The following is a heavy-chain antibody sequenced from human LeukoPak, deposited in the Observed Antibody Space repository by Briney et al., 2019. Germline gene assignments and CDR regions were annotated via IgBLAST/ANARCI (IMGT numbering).Heavy chain of an antibody. Sequence: PGVPLTFTSSAYIFIFDYNNMHRLRQAPGKGLEWVSHISSTSYTTFYADSVKVRFTISRHNAKNSLHLQMNSLGVEDTAVYYCASGEVYWNGYPFDDWGQRILVTVSS. CDR2: ISSTSYTT. V-gene: IGHV3-48*04. CDR1: IFIFDYNN. D-gene: IGHD3-3*01. J-gene: IGHJ5*02. CDR3: ASGEVYWNGYPFDD.